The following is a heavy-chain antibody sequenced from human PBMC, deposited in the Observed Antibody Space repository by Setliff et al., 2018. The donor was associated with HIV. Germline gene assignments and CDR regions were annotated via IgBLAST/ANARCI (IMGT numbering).Heavy chain of an antibody. Sequence: GASVKVSCKASGYTFSNYGINWVRQAPGQGLEWMGRINPNMGDTQYAQKFQGRIIMTRGTSINTVYMELSRLRSDDTAVYYCARTLPQYTNLFDYWGQGTLVTVSS. CDR1: GYTFSNYG. CDR3: ARTLPQYTNLFDY. D-gene: IGHD5-18*01. V-gene: IGHV1-2*06. CDR2: INPNMGDT. J-gene: IGHJ4*02.